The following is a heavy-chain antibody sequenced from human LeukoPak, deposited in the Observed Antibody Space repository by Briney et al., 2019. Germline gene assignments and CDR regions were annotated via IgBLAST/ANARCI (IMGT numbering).Heavy chain of an antibody. CDR1: GGTFISYA. CDR3: ARGVVERDYYDSSGYFNWFDP. Sequence: ASVKVSCKASGGTFISYAISWVRQAPGQGLEWMGRIIPIFGTANYAQKFQGRVTITTDESTSTAYMELSSLRSEDTAVYYCARGVVERDYYDSSGYFNWFDPWGQGTLVTVSS. J-gene: IGHJ5*02. CDR2: IIPIFGTA. D-gene: IGHD3-22*01. V-gene: IGHV1-69*05.